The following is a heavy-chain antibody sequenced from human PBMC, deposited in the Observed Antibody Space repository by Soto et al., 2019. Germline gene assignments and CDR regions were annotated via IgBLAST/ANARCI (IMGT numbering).Heavy chain of an antibody. V-gene: IGHV3-33*01. CDR1: GFTCISYG. CDR3: ARDSVGLAIDY. D-gene: IGHD6-19*01. CDR2: IWYDGSNK. Sequence: PWGPLRLCWAVAGFTCISYGMHCVRQAPGKGLEWVAVIWYDGSNKYYADSVKGRFTISRDNSKNTLYLQMNSLRAEDTAVYYCARDSVGLAIDYWGQGTLVTVSS. J-gene: IGHJ4*02.